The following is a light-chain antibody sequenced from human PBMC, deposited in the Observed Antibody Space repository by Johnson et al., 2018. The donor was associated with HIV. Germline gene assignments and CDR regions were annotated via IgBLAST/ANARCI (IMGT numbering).Light chain of an antibody. Sequence: QSVLTQPPSVSAAPGQKVTISCSGSSSNIGNNYVSWYQQLPGTAPKLLIYENTKRPSGIPDRFSGSKSGTSATLGITGLQTGDEADYYCGTWDASLRVNVFVPGTKVTVL. CDR2: ENT. CDR1: SSNIGNNY. CDR3: GTWDASLRVNV. V-gene: IGLV1-51*02. J-gene: IGLJ1*01.